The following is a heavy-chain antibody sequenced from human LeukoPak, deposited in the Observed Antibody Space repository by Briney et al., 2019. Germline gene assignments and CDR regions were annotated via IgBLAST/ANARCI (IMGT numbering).Heavy chain of an antibody. V-gene: IGHV3-23*01. D-gene: IGHD1-26*01. CDR1: GFTFSSYA. J-gene: IGHJ4*02. CDR3: TRRGIRGSGTNSDY. CDR2: ISGSGGST. Sequence: PGGFLRLSCAASGFTFSSYAMSWVRQAPGRGLEWVSAISGSGGSTYYADSVKGRFTISRDNSKNTLYLQMNSLKTEDTAVYYCTRRGIRGSGTNSDYWGQGTLVTVSS.